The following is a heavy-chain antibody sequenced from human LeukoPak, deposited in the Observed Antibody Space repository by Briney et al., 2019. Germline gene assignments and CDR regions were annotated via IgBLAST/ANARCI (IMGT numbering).Heavy chain of an antibody. Sequence: GGSLRLSGAASGFTFSSYAMSWVRQAPGKGLEWVSAISGSGGSTYYADSVKGRFTISRDNSKNTLYLQMNSLRAEDTAVYYCAKESDFWSGYPIFFDYWGQGALVTVSS. J-gene: IGHJ4*02. V-gene: IGHV3-23*01. CDR2: ISGSGGST. CDR1: GFTFSSYA. D-gene: IGHD3-3*01. CDR3: AKESDFWSGYPIFFDY.